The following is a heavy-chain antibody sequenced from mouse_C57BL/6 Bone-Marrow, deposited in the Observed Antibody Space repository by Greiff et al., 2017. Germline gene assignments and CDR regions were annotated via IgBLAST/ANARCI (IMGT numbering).Heavy chain of an antibody. CDR2: IDPETGGT. V-gene: IGHV1-15*01. J-gene: IGHJ2*01. Sequence: QVQLKQSGAELVRPGASVTLSCKASGYTFTDYEMHWVKPTPLHGLEWIGAIDPETGGTAYNQQFKGKAILTADKSSSTAYMELRSLTSEDAAVYYWTRGSTTVAGFDYWGQGTTLTVSS. CDR1: GYTFTDYE. CDR3: TRGSTTVAGFDY. D-gene: IGHD1-1*01.